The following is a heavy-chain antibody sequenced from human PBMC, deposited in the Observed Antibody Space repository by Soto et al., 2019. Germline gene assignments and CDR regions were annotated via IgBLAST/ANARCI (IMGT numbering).Heavy chain of an antibody. CDR1: GDSITTSRYY. J-gene: IGHJ5*02. D-gene: IGHD1-26*01. Sequence: SETLSLTCTVSGDSITTSRYYWGWIRQSPGKGPEGVGYVFYIGNAYYTASLKSRLTISVDTSKNTFSLRLNSVTAADTAVYYCARVGSTRGHRFDPWGQGTPVTVSS. CDR3: ARVGSTRGHRFDP. CDR2: VFYIGNA. V-gene: IGHV4-39*02.